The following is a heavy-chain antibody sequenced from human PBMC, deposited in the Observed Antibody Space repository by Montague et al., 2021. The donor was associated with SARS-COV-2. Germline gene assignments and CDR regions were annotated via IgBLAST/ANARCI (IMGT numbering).Heavy chain of an antibody. CDR2: IYYSGST. D-gene: IGHD3-22*01. J-gene: IGHJ5*02. V-gene: IGHV4-59*12. Sequence: SETLSLTCTVPGGSISSYYWSWIRQPPGKGLEWIGYIYYSGSTNYNPSLKSRVTISVDTSKNQFSLKLSSVTAADTAVYYCARGPRITMIVVVITDIWFDPWGRGTLVTVSS. CDR1: GGSISSYY. CDR3: ARGPRITMIVVVITDIWFDP.